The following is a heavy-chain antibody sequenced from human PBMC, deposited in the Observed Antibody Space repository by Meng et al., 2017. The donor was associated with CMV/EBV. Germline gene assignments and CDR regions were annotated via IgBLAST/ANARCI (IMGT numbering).Heavy chain of an antibody. D-gene: IGHD3-3*01. Sequence: CAASGFTFSGSAMHWVRQASGKGLEWVGRIRSKANSYATAYAASVKGRFTISRDDSRNTAYLQMNSLKTEDTAVYYCTRQRSRVFDYWGQGTLVTVSS. CDR3: TRQRSRVFDY. CDR1: GFTFSGSA. V-gene: IGHV3-73*01. J-gene: IGHJ4*02. CDR2: IRSKANSYAT.